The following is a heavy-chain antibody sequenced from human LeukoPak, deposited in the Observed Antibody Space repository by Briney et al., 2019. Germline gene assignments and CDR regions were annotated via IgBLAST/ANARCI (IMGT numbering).Heavy chain of an antibody. V-gene: IGHV4-4*07. CDR2: IYISGST. CDR3: TRGWSSGGVFDI. Sequence: SETLSLTCTVSGGSISSYYWSWIRQPAGKGLEWIGRIYISGSTDYNVSLKSRITISMDTSKNQFSLEMSSVTAADTAVYYCTRGWSSGGVFDIWGQGTMVIVSS. CDR1: GGSISSYY. J-gene: IGHJ3*02. D-gene: IGHD6-19*01.